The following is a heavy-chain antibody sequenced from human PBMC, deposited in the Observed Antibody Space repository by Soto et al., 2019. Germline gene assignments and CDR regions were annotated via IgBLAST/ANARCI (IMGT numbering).Heavy chain of an antibody. CDR3: ARVVVRDYSLDY. CDR2: ISSSGSTI. J-gene: IGHJ4*02. Sequence: GSLRLSCAASGFTFSDYYMSWIRQAPGKGLEWVSYISSSGSTIYYADSVKGRFTISRDNAKNSLYLQMNSLRAEDTAVYYCARVVVRDYSLDYWGQGTLVTVSS. D-gene: IGHD3-10*01. CDR1: GFTFSDYY. V-gene: IGHV3-11*01.